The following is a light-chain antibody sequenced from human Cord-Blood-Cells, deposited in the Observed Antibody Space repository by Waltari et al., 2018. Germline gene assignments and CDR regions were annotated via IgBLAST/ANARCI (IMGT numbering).Light chain of an antibody. Sequence: QSALTQPRSVSGSPGQSVTISCTGTSSDVGGYNYVSWYQQHPGKAPKLMIYAVSKRPSGVPDRFSGSKSGNTASLTISGLQAEDEADYYCCSYAGSCTCVFGGGTKLTVL. CDR3: CSYAGSCTCV. V-gene: IGLV2-11*01. CDR2: AVS. CDR1: SSDVGGYNY. J-gene: IGLJ3*02.